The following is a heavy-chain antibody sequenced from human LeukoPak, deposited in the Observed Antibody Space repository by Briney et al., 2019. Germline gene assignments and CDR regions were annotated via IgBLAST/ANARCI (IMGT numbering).Heavy chain of an antibody. CDR2: IKQDGSGK. Sequence: PGGSLRLSCAASGFTFSDYSMSWVRQAPGKGLEWVANIKQDGSGKNYVDSMKGRFTISRDNAKDSLYLQMNSLRAEDTAVYYCASYGGFTSDTLVDLLWGQGTLVTFSS. V-gene: IGHV3-7*01. J-gene: IGHJ4*02. CDR3: ASYGGFTSDTLVDLL. CDR1: GFTFSDYS. D-gene: IGHD4-23*01.